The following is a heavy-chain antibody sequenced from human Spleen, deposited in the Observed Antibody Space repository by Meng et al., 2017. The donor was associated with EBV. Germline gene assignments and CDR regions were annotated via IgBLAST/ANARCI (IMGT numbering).Heavy chain of an antibody. Sequence: QIQVGQSGGEVETPAASVKVSCMASGYTFNDYGITWVRQAPGQGLEWVGWISAYNGNTNYAQNLRGRVTLTTDTSTSTAYMELRSLRSDDTAMYYCARDLDRYGDYVGYWGQGTLVTVSS. J-gene: IGHJ4*02. CDR3: ARDLDRYGDYVGY. CDR2: ISAYNGNT. D-gene: IGHD4-17*01. CDR1: GYTFNDYG. V-gene: IGHV1-18*01.